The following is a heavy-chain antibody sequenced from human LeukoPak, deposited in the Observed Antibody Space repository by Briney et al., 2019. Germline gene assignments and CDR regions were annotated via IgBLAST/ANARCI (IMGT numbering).Heavy chain of an antibody. CDR1: GYSFTSYW. CDR2: IYPGDSDT. Sequence: GESLKISCKGSGYSFTSYWIGWVRQMPGKGLEWMGIIYPGDSDTRYSPSFQGQVTISADKSISTAYLQWSSLKASDTAMYYCARRLMITFGGVISYDAFDIWGQGTMVTVSS. CDR3: ARRLMITFGGVISYDAFDI. J-gene: IGHJ3*02. V-gene: IGHV5-51*01. D-gene: IGHD3-16*02.